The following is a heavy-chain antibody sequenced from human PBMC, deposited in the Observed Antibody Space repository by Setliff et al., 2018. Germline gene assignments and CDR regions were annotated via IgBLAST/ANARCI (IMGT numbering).Heavy chain of an antibody. V-gene: IGHV1-18*01. CDR1: GYTFTNYG. D-gene: IGHD6-19*01. CDR2: IGAYNGNT. CDR3: ARVTIAVAGYFDF. Sequence: ASVKVSCKASGYTFTNYGVTWVRQAPGQGLEWMGWIGAYNGNTYNAHKFQGRVTMTSDTSTSTAYMELRSLRSDDTAVYYCARVTIAVAGYFDFWGQGTLVTVSA. J-gene: IGHJ4*02.